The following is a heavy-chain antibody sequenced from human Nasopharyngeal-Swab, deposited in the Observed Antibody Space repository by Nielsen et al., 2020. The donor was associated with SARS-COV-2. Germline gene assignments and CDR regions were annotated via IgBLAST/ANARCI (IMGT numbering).Heavy chain of an antibody. CDR2: INHSGST. CDR1: GGPSSGYY. V-gene: IGHV4-34*01. Sequence: SEPLSPTCAVHGGPSSGYYWSWIRQPPGKGLEWIGEINHSGSTNSNPSPKSRVTISVDTSKNQLSLKLCPVTAADTAVYYCARVPGFWYFDLWGRGTLVTVSS. CDR3: ARVPGFWYFDL. D-gene: IGHD3-10*01. J-gene: IGHJ2*01.